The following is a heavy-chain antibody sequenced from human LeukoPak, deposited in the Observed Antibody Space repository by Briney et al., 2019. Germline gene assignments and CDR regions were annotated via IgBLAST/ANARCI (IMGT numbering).Heavy chain of an antibody. D-gene: IGHD4-11*01. V-gene: IGHV4-4*07. CDR2: IYTSGST. Sequence: PSETLSLTCTVSGGSISSYYWSWIRQPPGKGLEWIGRIYTSGSTNYNPSLKSRVTMSVDTSKNQFSLKLSSVTAADTAVYYCARVRMDYSNSHFDYWGQGTLVTVSS. J-gene: IGHJ4*02. CDR3: ARVRMDYSNSHFDY. CDR1: GGSISSYY.